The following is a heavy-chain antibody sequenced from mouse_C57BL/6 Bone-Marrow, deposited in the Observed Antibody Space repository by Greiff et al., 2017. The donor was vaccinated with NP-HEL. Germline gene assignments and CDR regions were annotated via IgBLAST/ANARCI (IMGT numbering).Heavy chain of an antibody. CDR1: GFTFSDYY. Sequence: EVKLMESGGGLVQPGGSLKLSCAASGFTFSDYYMYWVRQTPEKRLEWVAYISNGGGSTYYPDTVKGRFTISRDNAKNTLYLQMSRLKSEDTAMYYCARGDYYGSGGMDYWGQGTSVTVSS. V-gene: IGHV5-12*01. D-gene: IGHD1-1*01. CDR2: ISNGGGST. CDR3: ARGDYYGSGGMDY. J-gene: IGHJ4*01.